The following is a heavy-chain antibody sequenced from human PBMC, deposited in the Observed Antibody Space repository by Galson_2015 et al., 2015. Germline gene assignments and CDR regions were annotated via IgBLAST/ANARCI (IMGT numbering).Heavy chain of an antibody. D-gene: IGHD3-10*01. Sequence: SLRLSCAASGFTFSSYWMHWVRQAPGKGLVWVSRINSDGSSTSYADSVKGRFTISRDNAKNTLYLQMNSLGDEDTAVYYCARDRDLLDYMDVWGKGTTVTVSS. CDR1: GFTFSSYW. J-gene: IGHJ6*03. CDR3: ARDRDLLDYMDV. V-gene: IGHV3-74*01. CDR2: INSDGSST.